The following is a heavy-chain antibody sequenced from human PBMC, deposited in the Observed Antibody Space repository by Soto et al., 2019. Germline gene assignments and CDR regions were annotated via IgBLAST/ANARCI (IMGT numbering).Heavy chain of an antibody. Sequence: SETLSLTCAVYGGSFGGYYWSWIRQPPGKGLEWIGEINHSGSTNYNPSLKSRVTKSVDTSKNQFSLKLSSVTAADTAVYYCARNGSYYDFWSGYYFGGGMDVWGQGTTVTVSS. J-gene: IGHJ6*02. D-gene: IGHD3-3*01. CDR1: GGSFGGYY. CDR2: INHSGST. CDR3: ARNGSYYDFWSGYYFGGGMDV. V-gene: IGHV4-34*01.